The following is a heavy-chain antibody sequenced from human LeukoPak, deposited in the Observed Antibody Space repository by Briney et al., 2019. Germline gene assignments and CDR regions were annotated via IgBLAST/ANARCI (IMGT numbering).Heavy chain of an antibody. CDR2: IYYSKNT. D-gene: IGHD5-18*01. V-gene: IGHV4-39*01. CDR1: GGSISSSSAY. Sequence: SETLSLTCTVSGGSISSSSAYWGWIRQPPGRGLEWIGSIYYSKNTYYNPSLKSRVTISADTSKNQFSLTLGSVSATDTAVYYCVSPRGFSYGYFDYWGQGTLVTVSS. J-gene: IGHJ4*02. CDR3: VSPRGFSYGYFDY.